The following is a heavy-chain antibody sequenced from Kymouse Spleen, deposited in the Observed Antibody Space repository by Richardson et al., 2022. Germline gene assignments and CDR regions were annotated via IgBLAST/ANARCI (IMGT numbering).Heavy chain of an antibody. V-gene: IGHV4-34*01. J-gene: IGHJ3*02. CDR3: ARDCGAVAGTRDAFDI. CDR1: GGSFSGYY. CDR2: INHSGST. Sequence: QVQLQQWGAGLLKPSETLSLTCAVYGGSFSGYYWSWIRQPPGKGLEWIGEINHSGSTNYNPSLKSRVTISVDTSKNQFSLKLSSVTAADTAVYYCARDCGAVAGTRDAFDIWGQGTMVTVSS. D-gene: IGHD6-19*01.